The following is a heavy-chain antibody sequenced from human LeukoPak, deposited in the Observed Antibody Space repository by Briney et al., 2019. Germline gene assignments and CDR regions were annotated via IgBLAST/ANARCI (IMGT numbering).Heavy chain of an antibody. V-gene: IGHV3-23*01. CDR1: GFTFSSYA. CDR2: ISGSGGST. D-gene: IGHD2-15*01. CDR3: AKDRGQNVLSPGRDAFDI. Sequence: PGGSLTLSCAASGFTFSSYAMSWVRQAPGKGLEWVSAISGSGGSTYYADSVKGRFTISRDNSKNTLYLQMNSLRAEDTAVYYCAKDRGQNVLSPGRDAFDIWGQGTMVTVSS. J-gene: IGHJ3*02.